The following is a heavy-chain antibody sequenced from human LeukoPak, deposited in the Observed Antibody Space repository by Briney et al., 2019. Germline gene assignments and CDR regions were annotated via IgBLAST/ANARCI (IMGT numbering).Heavy chain of an antibody. CDR2: INQDGSEK. Sequence: PGGSLRLSCVDSGFSFSTYWMTWVRQAPGKGLERVANINQDGSEKYSEDSVKGRFTISRDNAKNSLYLQMNSLRAEDTAVYYCARNGGDQQNFYFDYWGQGTLVTVSS. J-gene: IGHJ4*02. V-gene: IGHV3-7*03. D-gene: IGHD2-21*02. CDR3: ARNGGDQQNFYFDY. CDR1: GFSFSTYW.